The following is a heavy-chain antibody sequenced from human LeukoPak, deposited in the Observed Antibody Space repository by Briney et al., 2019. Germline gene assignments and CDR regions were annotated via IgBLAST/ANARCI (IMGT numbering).Heavy chain of an antibody. D-gene: IGHD6-6*01. CDR3: ARGPSIAARYDAFDI. J-gene: IGHJ3*02. Sequence: LPGGSLRLSCAASEFTFTSYELNWVRQAPGKGLEWVSYISSSGNTISYADSVKGRFTISRDDAKNSLYLQVISLRAEDTAVYYCARGPSIAARYDAFDIWGQGTMVTVSS. V-gene: IGHV3-48*03. CDR2: ISSSGNTI. CDR1: EFTFTSYE.